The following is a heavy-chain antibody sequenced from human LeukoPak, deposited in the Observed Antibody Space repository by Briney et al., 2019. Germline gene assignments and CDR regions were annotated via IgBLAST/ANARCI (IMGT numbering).Heavy chain of an antibody. D-gene: IGHD6-13*01. J-gene: IGHJ6*03. CDR3: AREDGAAAFYYYMDV. Sequence: PGGSLRLSCAASGFTFSSYGMSWVRQAPGKGLEWVSAISGSGGSTYYADSVKGRFTISRDNSKNTLYLQMNSLRAEDTAVYYCAREDGAAAFYYYMDVWGKGTTVTISS. CDR2: ISGSGGST. V-gene: IGHV3-23*01. CDR1: GFTFSSYG.